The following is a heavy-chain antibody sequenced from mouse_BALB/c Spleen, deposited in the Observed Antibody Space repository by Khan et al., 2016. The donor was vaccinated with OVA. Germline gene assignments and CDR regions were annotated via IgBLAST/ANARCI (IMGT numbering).Heavy chain of an antibody. J-gene: IGHJ3*01. V-gene: IGHV1S137*01. Sequence: QVQLQQSGAELARPGVAVKISCKGSGYTFTDFAMHWVKRGHTKSLEWIGVISTYYGDADYNQKFKGKASMTVDNSSSTAYMELARLTSEDSAIYYCVRGGRFAYWGQGTLVTVSA. CDR2: ISTYYGDA. CDR3: VRGGRFAY. D-gene: IGHD1-1*02. CDR1: GYTFTDFA.